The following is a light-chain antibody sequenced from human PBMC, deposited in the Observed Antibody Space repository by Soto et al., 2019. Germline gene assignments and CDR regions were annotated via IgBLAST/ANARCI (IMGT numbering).Light chain of an antibody. J-gene: IGKJ3*01. V-gene: IGKV1-39*01. Sequence: DIQMTQSPSSLSASVGDRVTITCRASQNISNYLNWYQQKPGKAPKLLIYSASSLQSGVPSRFSGSGSGTDFTLAISSLQPEDFATYYCQQSYSTTSLFTFGPGTKVDIK. CDR3: QQSYSTTSLFT. CDR2: SAS. CDR1: QNISNY.